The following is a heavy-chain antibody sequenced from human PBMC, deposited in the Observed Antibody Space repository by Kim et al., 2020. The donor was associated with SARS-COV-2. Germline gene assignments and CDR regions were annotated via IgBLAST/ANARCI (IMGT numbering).Heavy chain of an antibody. CDR1: GGSVSSGSYY. V-gene: IGHV4-61*01. D-gene: IGHD3-9*01. CDR2: IYYSGST. CDR3: ARGGRWYVIVTGYYGNFDN. J-gene: IGHJ4*02. Sequence: SETLSLTCTVSGGSVSSGSYYWSWIRQPPGKGLEWIGYIYYSGSTNYNPSLKSRVTISVDTSKNQFSLKLSSVTAADTAVYYCARGGRWYVIVTGYYGNFDNWGRRTLVSVSS.